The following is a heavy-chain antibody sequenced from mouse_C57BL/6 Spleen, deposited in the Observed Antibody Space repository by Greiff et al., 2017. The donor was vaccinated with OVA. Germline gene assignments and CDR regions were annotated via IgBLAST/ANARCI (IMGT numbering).Heavy chain of an antibody. CDR2: IDPNSGGT. J-gene: IGHJ1*03. CDR3: ARVPHYGSSPWYFDV. Sequence: QVQLKQPGAELVKPGASVKLSCKASGYTFTSYWMHWVKQRPGRGLEWIGRIDPNSGGTKYNEKFKSKATLTVDKPSSTAYMQLSSLTSEDSAVYDCARVPHYGSSPWYFDVWGTGTTVTVSS. CDR1: GYTFTSYW. D-gene: IGHD1-1*01. V-gene: IGHV1-72*01.